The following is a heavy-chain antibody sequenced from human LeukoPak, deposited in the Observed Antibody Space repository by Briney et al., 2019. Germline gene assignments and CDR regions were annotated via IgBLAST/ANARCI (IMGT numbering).Heavy chain of an antibody. J-gene: IGHJ4*02. CDR2: IIPIFGTA. V-gene: IGHV1-69*13. CDR1: GGTFSSYA. Sequence: ASVKVSCKASGGTFSSYAISWVRQAPGQGLEWMGGIIPIFGTAKYAQKFQGRVTTTADESTSTAYMELSSLRSEDSAVYYCAREPRYSDYDRVLDYWGQGTLVTVSS. CDR3: AREPRYSDYDRVLDY. D-gene: IGHD5-12*01.